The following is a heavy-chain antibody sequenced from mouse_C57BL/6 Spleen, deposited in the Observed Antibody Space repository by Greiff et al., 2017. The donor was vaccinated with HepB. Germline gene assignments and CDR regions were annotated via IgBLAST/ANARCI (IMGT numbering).Heavy chain of an antibody. CDR2: IDPETGGT. CDR1: GYTFTDYE. J-gene: IGHJ2*01. V-gene: IGHV1-15*01. Sequence: VQVVESGAELVRPGASVTLSCKASGYTFTDYEMHWVKQTPVHGLEWIGAIDPETGGTAYNQKFKGKAILTADKSSSTAYMELRSLTSEDSAVYYCTRSDYYGSSYDWGQGTTLTVSS. D-gene: IGHD1-1*01. CDR3: TRSDYYGSSYD.